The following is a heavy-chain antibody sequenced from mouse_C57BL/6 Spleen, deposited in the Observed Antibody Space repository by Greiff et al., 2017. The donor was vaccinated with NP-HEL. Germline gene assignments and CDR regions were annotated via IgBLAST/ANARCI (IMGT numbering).Heavy chain of an antibody. CDR1: GYSFTGYY. CDR3: ARTSDYYAMDY. V-gene: IGHV1-42*01. Sequence: VQLQQSGPELVKPGASVKISCKASGYSFTGYYMNWVKQSPEKSLEWIGEINPSTGGTTYNQKFKAKATLTVDKSSSTAYMQLKSLTSEDSAVYYCARTSDYYAMDYGGQGTSVTVSS. CDR2: INPSTGGT. J-gene: IGHJ4*01.